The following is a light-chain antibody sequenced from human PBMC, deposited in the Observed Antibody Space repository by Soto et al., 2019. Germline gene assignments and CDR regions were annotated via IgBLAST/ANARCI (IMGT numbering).Light chain of an antibody. V-gene: IGKV3-20*01. CDR2: SAS. CDR1: QSVSSNY. CDR3: QQYGSSPQT. Sequence: EIVLTQSPGTLSLSPGERATLSCRASQSVSSNYLAWYQQKPGQAPRLLIYSASSRATGLPDRFSGSGSGTDFTLTFSRLEPEDFAVYYCQQYGSSPQTFGQGTKVELK. J-gene: IGKJ1*01.